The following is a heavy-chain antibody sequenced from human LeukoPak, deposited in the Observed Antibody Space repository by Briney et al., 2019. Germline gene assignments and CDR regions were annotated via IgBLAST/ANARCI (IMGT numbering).Heavy chain of an antibody. J-gene: IGHJ4*02. CDR2: IKEDGSET. V-gene: IGHV3-7*01. Sequence: GGSLRLSCVASGFTFSRSWMDWVRQVPGKGLEWVANIKEDGSETYYVDSAKGRFTISRDNAKNSLYLQMDSLRVEVTAIYYCTKSLDYWGQGTLVTVSS. CDR3: TKSLDY. CDR1: GFTFSRSW.